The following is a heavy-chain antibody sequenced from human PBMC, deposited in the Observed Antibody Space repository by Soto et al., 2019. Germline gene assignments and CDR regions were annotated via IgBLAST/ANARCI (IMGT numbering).Heavy chain of an antibody. CDR1: GGSISNYY. D-gene: IGHD3-3*01. Sequence: SETLSLTCTVSGGSISNYYWSWTRQPPGKGLEWIGYIHYSGSTNYNPSLRSRVTISVDTSKNQFSLKLSSVTAADTAVYYCAKSFWSGYPYYYYGVDVWGQGTTVTVSS. CDR2: IHYSGST. CDR3: AKSFWSGYPYYYYGVDV. J-gene: IGHJ6*02. V-gene: IGHV4-59*01.